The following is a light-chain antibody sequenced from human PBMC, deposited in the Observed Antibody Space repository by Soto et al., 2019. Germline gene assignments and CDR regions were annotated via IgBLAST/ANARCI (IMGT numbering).Light chain of an antibody. CDR3: QVWDGITAL. V-gene: IGLV3-9*01. CDR2: RDN. J-gene: IGLJ2*01. Sequence: SYELTQPVSVSVALGQTARITCGGGQITIKNVHWYQRKPGQAPVLVIYRDNNRPSGIPERFSGSNSGNTATLSISRAQAGDEADYYCQVWDGITALFGGGTQLTVL. CDR1: QITIKN.